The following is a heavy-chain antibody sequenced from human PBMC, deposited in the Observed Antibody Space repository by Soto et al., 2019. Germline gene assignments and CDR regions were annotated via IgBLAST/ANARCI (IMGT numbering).Heavy chain of an antibody. J-gene: IGHJ6*02. CDR1: GGSFSGYY. CDR3: ARGGISLIYYYDSSGYHYYGMDV. Sequence: PSETLSLTCAVYGGSFSGYYWSWIRQPPGKGLEWIGEINHSGSTNYNPSLKSRVTISVDTSKNQFSLKLSSVIAADTAVYYCARGGISLIYYYDSSGYHYYGMDVWGQGTTVTVSS. V-gene: IGHV4-34*01. CDR2: INHSGST. D-gene: IGHD3-22*01.